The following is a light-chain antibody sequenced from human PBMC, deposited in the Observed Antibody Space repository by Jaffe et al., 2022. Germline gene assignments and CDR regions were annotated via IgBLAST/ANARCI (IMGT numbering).Light chain of an antibody. CDR1: RSLVHSDGNTY. CDR2: KVS. J-gene: IGKJ1*01. CDR3: MQAAHFPLT. V-gene: IGKV2-24*01. Sequence: DIVLTQTPLSSPVALGQSASISCRSSRSLVHSDGNTYLTWLHQRPGQPPRVLIYKVSNRFSGVPDRFSGSGAGTDFTLKISRVEAEDVGVYYCMQAAHFPLTFGQGTKVEIK.